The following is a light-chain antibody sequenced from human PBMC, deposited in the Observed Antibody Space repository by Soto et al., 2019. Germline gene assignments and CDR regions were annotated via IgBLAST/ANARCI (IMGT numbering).Light chain of an antibody. CDR3: QQYKSYWT. CDR1: QRISTW. Sequence: IQLTPSPSSLSASVVDGVTITCRASQRISTWLAWYQQKPGKAPKLLISDASSLETGVPSRFSGSGSGTEFTLTINSLQPDDFATYYRQQYKSYWTFGQGTKVDIK. J-gene: IGKJ1*01. V-gene: IGKV1-5*01. CDR2: DAS.